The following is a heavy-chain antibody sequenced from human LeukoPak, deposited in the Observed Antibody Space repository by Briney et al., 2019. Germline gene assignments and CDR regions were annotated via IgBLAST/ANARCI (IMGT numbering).Heavy chain of an antibody. Sequence: PGGSLRLSCAASGFTFSSYGMSWVRQAPGKGLEWVSAISGSGGTTYYADSVKGRFTISRDNSKNTLYLQMNSLRAEDTAVYYCTKTAPRSDIVVVVAANYYYMDVWGKGTTVTVSS. CDR2: ISGSGGTT. D-gene: IGHD2-15*01. CDR1: GFTFSSYG. CDR3: TKTAPRSDIVVVVAANYYYMDV. V-gene: IGHV3-23*01. J-gene: IGHJ6*03.